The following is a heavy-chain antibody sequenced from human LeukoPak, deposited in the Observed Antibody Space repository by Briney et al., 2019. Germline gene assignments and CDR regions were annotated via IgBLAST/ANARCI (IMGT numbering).Heavy chain of an antibody. V-gene: IGHV1-46*01. Sequence: PVASVNVSCKASGYTFTSYHMHWVRQAPGQGLEWMGKINLSGGSTTYAQKFQGRVTMTRDTSTSTVYMELSSLRSEDTAVYYCARDYVDDIPMIKDYWGQGTLVTVSS. CDR3: ARDYVDDIPMIKDY. CDR2: INLSGGST. J-gene: IGHJ4*02. D-gene: IGHD2-8*01. CDR1: GYTFTSYH.